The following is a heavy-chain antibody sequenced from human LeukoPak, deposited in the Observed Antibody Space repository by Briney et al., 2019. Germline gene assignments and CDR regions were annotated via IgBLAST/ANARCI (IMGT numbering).Heavy chain of an antibody. J-gene: IGHJ5*02. D-gene: IGHD1-26*01. CDR1: GFTFSNYA. V-gene: IGHV3-21*01. CDR3: ARDPGGWFDP. CDR2: ISSSSSYI. Sequence: GGSLRLSCAASGFTFSNYAMSWVRQAPGKGLEWVSSISSSSSYIYYADSVKGRFTISRDNAKNSLYLQMNSLRAEDTAVYYCARDPGGWFDPWGQGTLVTVSS.